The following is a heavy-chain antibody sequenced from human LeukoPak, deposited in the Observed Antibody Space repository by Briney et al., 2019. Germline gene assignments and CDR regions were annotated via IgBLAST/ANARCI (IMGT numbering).Heavy chain of an antibody. CDR1: GFSFSTYW. D-gene: IGHD3-3*01. Sequence: PGGSLRLSCAASGFSFSTYWMNWVRQAPGKGLEWVANIKQDGSEKYYVDSVKGRFTVSRDNAKNSLYLQMNNLRAEDTAVYYCARGTLPFTVFGVLNGGQGTLVTVSS. CDR3: ARGTLPFTVFGVLN. V-gene: IGHV3-7*01. CDR2: IKQDGSEK. J-gene: IGHJ4*02.